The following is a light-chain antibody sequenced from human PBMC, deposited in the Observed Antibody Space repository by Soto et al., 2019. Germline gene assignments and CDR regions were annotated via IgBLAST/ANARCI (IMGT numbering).Light chain of an antibody. CDR2: VAI. CDR1: QSVSSSN. CDR3: QQHGSGPWT. V-gene: IGKV3-20*01. Sequence: EIVLTQSPDTLSFSPGERTTLSCRASQSVSSSNLAWYQHKPGQAPRLLIYVAIRRAPGIPDRFSGSGYGTEFTLTITRLEPEDFAVYYCQQHGSGPWTFGQGTKVEIK. J-gene: IGKJ1*01.